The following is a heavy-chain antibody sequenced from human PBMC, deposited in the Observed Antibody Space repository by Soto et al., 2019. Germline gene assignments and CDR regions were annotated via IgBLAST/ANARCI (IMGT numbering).Heavy chain of an antibody. V-gene: IGHV4-61*01. J-gene: IGHJ4*02. CDR2: IYYSGST. CDR1: GGSVSSGSYY. CDR3: ARAPARGYSYGQSDY. Sequence: ETLSLTCTVSGGSVSSGSYYWSWIRQPPGKGLEWIGYIYYSGSTNYNPSLKSRVTISVDTSKNQFSLKLSSVTAADTAVYYCARAPARGYSYGQSDYWGQGTLVTVSS. D-gene: IGHD5-18*01.